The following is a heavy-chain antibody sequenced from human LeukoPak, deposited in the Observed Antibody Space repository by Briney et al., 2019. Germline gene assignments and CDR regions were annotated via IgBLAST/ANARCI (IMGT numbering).Heavy chain of an antibody. Sequence: GGSLRLSCAASGFTVSSNYMSWVRQAPGKGLEWVSVIYSGGSTYYADSVKGRFTISRDNSKNTLYLQMNSLRVEDTAMYYCVRTSPIDYWGQGTLVSVSS. CDR1: GFTVSSNY. D-gene: IGHD2-2*01. J-gene: IGHJ4*02. CDR2: IYSGGST. V-gene: IGHV3-53*01. CDR3: VRTSPIDY.